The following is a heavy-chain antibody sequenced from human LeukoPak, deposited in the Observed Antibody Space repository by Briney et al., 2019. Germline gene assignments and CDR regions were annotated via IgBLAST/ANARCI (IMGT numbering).Heavy chain of an antibody. CDR1: GFTFSSYA. CDR2: ISYDGSNK. D-gene: IGHD3-22*01. Sequence: PGGSLRLSCAASGFTFSSYAMHWVRQAPGKGLEWVAVISYDGSNKYYADSVKGRFTISRDNSKNTLYLQMNSLRAEDTAVYYCAREDYYDISFDYWGQGTLVTVSS. V-gene: IGHV3-30*04. J-gene: IGHJ4*02. CDR3: AREDYYDISFDY.